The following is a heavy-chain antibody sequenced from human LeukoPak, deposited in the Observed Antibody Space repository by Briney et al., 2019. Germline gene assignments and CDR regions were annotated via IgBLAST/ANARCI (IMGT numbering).Heavy chain of an antibody. Sequence: SQTLSLTCTVSGGSISSGGYYWSWIRQHPGKGLEWIGYIYYSGSTYYNPSLKSRVTISVDTSKNQFSLKLSSVTAADTAVYYCARGGRHYYDSSGYYLFDYWGQGTLVTVSS. D-gene: IGHD3-22*01. V-gene: IGHV4-31*03. CDR2: IYYSGST. J-gene: IGHJ4*02. CDR3: ARGGRHYYDSSGYYLFDY. CDR1: GGSISSGGYY.